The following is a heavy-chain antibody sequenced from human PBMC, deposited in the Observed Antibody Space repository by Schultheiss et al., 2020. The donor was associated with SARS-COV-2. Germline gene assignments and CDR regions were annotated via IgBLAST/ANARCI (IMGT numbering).Heavy chain of an antibody. CDR1: GFTFSSYS. D-gene: IGHD6-19*01. CDR3: ARLGSGWYLSDY. V-gene: IGHV3-21*01. Sequence: GGSLRLSCAASGFTFSSYSINWVRQAPGKGLEWVSSISSSSSYIYYADSVKGRFTISRDNAKNSLYLQMNSLRVEDTAVYYCARLGSGWYLSDYWGQGTLVTVSS. J-gene: IGHJ4*02. CDR2: ISSSSSYI.